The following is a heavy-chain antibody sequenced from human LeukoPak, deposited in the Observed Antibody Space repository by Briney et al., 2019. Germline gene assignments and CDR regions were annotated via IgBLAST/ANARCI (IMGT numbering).Heavy chain of an antibody. CDR3: AREAVEPFVMDV. CDR1: GGSISSGGYS. CDR2: IYYSGST. J-gene: IGHJ6*03. Sequence: SETLSLTCAVSGGSISSGGYSWSRIRQPPGKGLEWIGYIYYSGSTNYNPSLKSRVTISVDTSKNQFSLKLSSVTAADTAVYYCAREAVEPFVMDVWGKGTTVTVSS. V-gene: IGHV4-61*08.